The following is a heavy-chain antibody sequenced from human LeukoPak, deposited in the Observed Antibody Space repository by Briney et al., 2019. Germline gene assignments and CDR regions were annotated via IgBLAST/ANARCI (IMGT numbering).Heavy chain of an antibody. CDR3: ARYKGLGD. J-gene: IGHJ4*02. Sequence: GGSLRPSCAASGFTFSDYYMSWIRQAPGKGLEWVSYISPSGTTMFYADSVKGRFTISRDNAKSSLSLQMNRLRAEDSAVYYCARYKGLGDWGQGTLVTVSS. CDR1: GFTFSDYY. V-gene: IGHV3-11*01. CDR2: ISPSGTTM. D-gene: IGHD1-1*01.